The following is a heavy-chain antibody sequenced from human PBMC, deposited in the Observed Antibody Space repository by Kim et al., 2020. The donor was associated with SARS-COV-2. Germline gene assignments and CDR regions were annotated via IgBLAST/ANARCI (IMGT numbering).Heavy chain of an antibody. J-gene: IGHJ4*02. CDR1: GFTFSAHD. CDR2: ISSSSTTI. CDR3: ARRGPYFES. Sequence: GGSLRLSCAASGFTFSAHDMNWVRQAPGKGPEWISHISSSSTTIYYADSVKGRFTIYRDNAKNSLYLQMNSLRYEDTALYYCARRGPYFESWGQGTLVTVSS. V-gene: IGHV3-48*02.